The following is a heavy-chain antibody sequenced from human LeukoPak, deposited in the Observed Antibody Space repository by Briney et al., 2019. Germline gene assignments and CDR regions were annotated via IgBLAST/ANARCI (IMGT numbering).Heavy chain of an antibody. Sequence: SETLSLTCAVSGVSFDDYYWSWVRQTPGTGLEWLGEINHSGYTNDSPSLKSRVTLSIDTSNKQFSLNLRSVTVADAGIYYCTRMTTGHDYWGQGTLVTVSS. CDR1: GVSFDDYY. D-gene: IGHD4-17*01. CDR3: TRMTTGHDY. J-gene: IGHJ4*02. CDR2: INHSGYT. V-gene: IGHV4-34*01.